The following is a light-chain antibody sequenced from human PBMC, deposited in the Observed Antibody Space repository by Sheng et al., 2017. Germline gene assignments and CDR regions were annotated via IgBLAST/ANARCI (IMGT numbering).Light chain of an antibody. CDR3: QQYGSSPPYT. J-gene: IGKJ2*01. CDR2: DAS. V-gene: IGKV3-20*01. CDR1: QRVNGNY. Sequence: EIVMTQSPGTLSLSPGERATLSCRASQRVNGNYLAWYQQKPGQSPRLFIYDASTRATGIPDRFSGSGSGTDFTLTIARLEPEDFAVYYCQQYGSSPPYTFGQGTKVDIK.